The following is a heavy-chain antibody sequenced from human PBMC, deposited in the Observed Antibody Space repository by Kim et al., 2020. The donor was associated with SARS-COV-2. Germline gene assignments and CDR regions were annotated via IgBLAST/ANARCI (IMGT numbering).Heavy chain of an antibody. CDR2: IYYSGST. Sequence: SETLSLTCTVSGGSISSSSYYWGWIRQPPGKGLEWIGSIYYSGSTYYNPSLKSRVTISVDTSKNQFSLKLSSVTAADTAVYYCARPHGSGSSNWFDPWGQGTLVTVSS. CDR3: ARPHGSGSSNWFDP. CDR1: GGSISSSSYY. V-gene: IGHV4-39*07. D-gene: IGHD3-10*01. J-gene: IGHJ5*02.